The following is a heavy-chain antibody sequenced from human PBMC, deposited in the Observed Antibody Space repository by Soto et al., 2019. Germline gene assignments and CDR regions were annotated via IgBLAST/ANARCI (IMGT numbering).Heavy chain of an antibody. V-gene: IGHV2-5*02. CDR3: VHSRCGDDCLQSYSSHYYYGMDV. CDR1: GFSLNTGGLA. J-gene: IGHJ6*02. D-gene: IGHD2-21*02. Sequence: QITLKESGPPLVKPTQTLTLTCTFSGFSLNTGGLAVGWIRQPPGKALEWLALIYWDNDKRYSPSLRSRLTNTNDTSKNPVARTRTNMDPVDAATYSCVHSRCGDDCLQSYSSHYYYGMDVWGQGTTVTVSS. CDR2: IYWDNDK.